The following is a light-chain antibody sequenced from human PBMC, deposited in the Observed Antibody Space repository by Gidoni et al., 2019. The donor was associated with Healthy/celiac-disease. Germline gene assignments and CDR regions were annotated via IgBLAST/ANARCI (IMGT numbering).Light chain of an antibody. Sequence: EIVLTQSPGTLSLSPGERATLSCRASQSVSSSYLAWYQQKPGQAPRLLIYGASSRATGIPDRFSCSGSGTDFTLTISRLGPEDFAVDYCQQYGSSPRTFGQGTKVEIK. CDR2: GAS. J-gene: IGKJ1*01. V-gene: IGKV3-20*01. CDR1: QSVSSSY. CDR3: QQYGSSPRT.